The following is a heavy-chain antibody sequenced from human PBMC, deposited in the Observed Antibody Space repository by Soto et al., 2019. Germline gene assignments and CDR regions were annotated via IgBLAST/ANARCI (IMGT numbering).Heavy chain of an antibody. J-gene: IGHJ4*02. CDR2: IYYSGST. CDR1: GGSISSGDYY. D-gene: IGHD2-15*01. V-gene: IGHV4-30-4*01. Sequence: QVQLQESGPGLVKPSQTLSLTCTVSGGSISSGDYYWRWIRQPPGKGLEWIGYIYYSGSTYYNPSLKSRVTISVDTSKNQFSLKLSSVTAADTAVYYCARGVGGYCSGGSCYSFDYWGQGTLVTVSS. CDR3: ARGVGGYCSGGSCYSFDY.